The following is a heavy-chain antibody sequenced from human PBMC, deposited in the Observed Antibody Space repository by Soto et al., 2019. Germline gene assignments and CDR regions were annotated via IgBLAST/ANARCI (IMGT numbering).Heavy chain of an antibody. V-gene: IGHV2-5*02. Sequence: QITLKESGPTLVKPAQTLTLTCTFSGFSLSTSGMGVGWIRQPPGKALEWLALIYWDDDKRYSPSLRSRLTITKDPSKNQVVLTMTNMDPVDTATYYCAHRRATQPEYYFDYWGQGTLVTVSS. CDR3: AHRRATQPEYYFDY. CDR2: IYWDDDK. CDR1: GFSLSTSGMG. D-gene: IGHD5-18*01. J-gene: IGHJ4*02.